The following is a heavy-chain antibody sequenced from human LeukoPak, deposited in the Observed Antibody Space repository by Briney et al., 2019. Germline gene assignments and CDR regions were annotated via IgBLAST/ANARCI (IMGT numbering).Heavy chain of an antibody. Sequence: GRSLRLSCAASGFTFSSYGMHWVRQAPGKGLEWVAVIWYDGSNKYYADSVKGRFTISRANSKNTLYLQMNSLRAEDTAVYYCARDPTRVVVPAAPDYWGQGTLVTVSS. D-gene: IGHD2-2*01. CDR3: ARDPTRVVVPAAPDY. J-gene: IGHJ4*02. V-gene: IGHV3-33*01. CDR1: GFTFSSYG. CDR2: IWYDGSNK.